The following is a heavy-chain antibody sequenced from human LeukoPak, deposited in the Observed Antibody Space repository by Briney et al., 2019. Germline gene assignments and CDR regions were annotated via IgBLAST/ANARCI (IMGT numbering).Heavy chain of an antibody. CDR2: MYYSGIT. CDR3: ARTGWNIGIYFDY. J-gene: IGHJ4*02. CDR1: GASISGSY. Sequence: PSETLSLTCAVSGASISGSYWSWIRQPPGKGLEWIGYMYYSGITNSSPSLKSRVTISLDTSKNQFSLRLRSVTAADTAVHYCARTGWNIGIYFDYWGPGMLVTVSS. D-gene: IGHD2/OR15-2a*01. V-gene: IGHV4-59*08.